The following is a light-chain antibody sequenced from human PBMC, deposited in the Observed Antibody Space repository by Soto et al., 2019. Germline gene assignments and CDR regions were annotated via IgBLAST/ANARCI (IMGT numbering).Light chain of an antibody. V-gene: IGLV2-8*01. CDR3: NSYSGSSNFVV. Sequence: QSVLTQPPSASGSPGQSVTISCTGTSSDVGAYDYVSWYKQHPGKAPELIFYEVNQRLSGVPFRFSGSKFGNTASLTFSGLQAEDEADYYCNSYSGSSNFVVFGTGTKVTVL. J-gene: IGLJ1*01. CDR2: EVN. CDR1: SSDVGAYDY.